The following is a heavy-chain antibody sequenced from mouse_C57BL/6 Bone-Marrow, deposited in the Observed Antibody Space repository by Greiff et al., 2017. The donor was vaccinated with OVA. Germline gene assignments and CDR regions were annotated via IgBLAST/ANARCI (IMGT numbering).Heavy chain of an antibody. J-gene: IGHJ3*01. CDR3: ARGGFYGSSYGFAY. CDR2: IDPSDSET. V-gene: IGHV1-52*01. D-gene: IGHD1-1*01. CDR1: GYTFTSYW. Sequence: QVQLQQSGAELVRPGSSVKLSCKASGYTFTSYWMHWVKQRPIQGLEWIGNIDPSDSETHYNQKFKDKATLTVDKSSSTAYMQRSSLTSEDSAVYYCARGGFYGSSYGFAYWGQGTLVTVSA.